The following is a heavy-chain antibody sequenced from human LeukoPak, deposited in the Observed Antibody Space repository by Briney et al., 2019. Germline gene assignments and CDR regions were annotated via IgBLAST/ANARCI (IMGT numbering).Heavy chain of an antibody. J-gene: IGHJ4*02. V-gene: IGHV3-11*04. CDR1: GFTFSDYY. CDR2: ISSSGSTI. Sequence: GGSLRLSCAASGFTFSDYYMSWIRQAPGKGLEWVSYISSSGSTIYYADSAKGRFTISRDNAKNSLYLQMNSLRAEDTAVYYCARDPDAGYSSSWYDYWGQGTLVTVSS. CDR3: ARDPDAGYSSSWYDY. D-gene: IGHD6-13*01.